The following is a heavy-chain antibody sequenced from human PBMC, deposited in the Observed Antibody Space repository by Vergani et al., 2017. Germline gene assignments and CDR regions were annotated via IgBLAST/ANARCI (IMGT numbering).Heavy chain of an antibody. CDR2: IYTSGST. V-gene: IGHV4-61*02. CDR1: GGSISSTTYY. J-gene: IGHJ6*03. CDR3: ARLREECSSTSCYWGYYYYYMDV. D-gene: IGHD2-2*01. Sequence: QVQLQESGPGLVKPSQTLSLTCTVSGGSISSTTYYWSWIRQPAGKGLEWIGRIYTSGSTNYNPSLKSRVTISVDTSKNQFSLKLSSVTAADTAVYYCARLREECSSTSCYWGYYYYYMDVWGKGTTVTVSS.